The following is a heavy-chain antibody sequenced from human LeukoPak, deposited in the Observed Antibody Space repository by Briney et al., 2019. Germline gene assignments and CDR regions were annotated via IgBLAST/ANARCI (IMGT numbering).Heavy chain of an antibody. D-gene: IGHD2-2*01. V-gene: IGHV1-2*02. J-gene: IGHJ4*02. CDR3: ARANALYCSSTSCLFDY. Sequence: ASVTVSCKASGYTFTDYYIHWVRQAPGQGREWMAWINPNSGGTYYAQNFHDRITLTRDTSISTAYMELSRLRSDDTAIYYCARANALYCSSTSCLFDYWGQGTLVTVSS. CDR2: INPNSGGT. CDR1: GYTFTDYY.